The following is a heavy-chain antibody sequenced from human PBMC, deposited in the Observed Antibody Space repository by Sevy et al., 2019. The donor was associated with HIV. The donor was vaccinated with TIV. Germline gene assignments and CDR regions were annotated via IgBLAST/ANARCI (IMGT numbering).Heavy chain of an antibody. V-gene: IGHV3-23*01. CDR1: GFTFSSYA. Sequence: GGSLRLSCAASGFTFSSYAMSWVRQAPGKGLEWVSAISGSGGSTYYADSVKGRFTISRDNSKNTLYLQMNSLRVEDRAVYDCANETNGYDGSRREGYYFDNWGQGTLVTVSS. CDR2: ISGSGGST. D-gene: IGHD3-3*01. CDR3: ANETNGYDGSRREGYYFDN. J-gene: IGHJ4*02.